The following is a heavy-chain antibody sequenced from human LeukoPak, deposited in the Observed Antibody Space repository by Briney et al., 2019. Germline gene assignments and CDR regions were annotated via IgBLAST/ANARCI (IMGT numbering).Heavy chain of an antibody. V-gene: IGHV3-49*03. CDR2: VRSKAYGGTT. D-gene: IGHD2-21*02. Sequence: SLRLSCAASGFTFSDYYMSWIRQAPGKGLEWVGFVRSKAYGGTTEYAASVKGRFTISRDDSKSIAYLQMNSLKTEDTAVYYCTRAAYCGGDCYRDFDYWGQGTLVTVSS. J-gene: IGHJ4*02. CDR1: GFTFSDYY. CDR3: TRAAYCGGDCYRDFDY.